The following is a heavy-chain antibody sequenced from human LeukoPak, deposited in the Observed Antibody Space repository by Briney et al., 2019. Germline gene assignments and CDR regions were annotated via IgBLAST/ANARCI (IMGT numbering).Heavy chain of an antibody. Sequence: SETLSLTCTVSGGFLNGYYWGWIRQPPGKGLECIGYIHSSEGTAHNASLKSRLTISLDTSKNQFSLTLSSVTAADTAVYYCARHVYGEGMVVWGKGTTATVSS. D-gene: IGHD4-17*01. V-gene: IGHV4-59*08. CDR2: IHSSEGT. J-gene: IGHJ6*04. CDR1: GGFLNGYY. CDR3: ARHVYGEGMVV.